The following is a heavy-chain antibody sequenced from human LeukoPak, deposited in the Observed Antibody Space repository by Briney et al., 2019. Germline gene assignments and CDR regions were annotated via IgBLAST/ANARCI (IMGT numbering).Heavy chain of an antibody. CDR3: ARNEYGYAFDF. D-gene: IGHD4-17*01. CDR1: GFTFSSYG. J-gene: IGHJ3*01. CDR2: ISYDGSNK. Sequence: GGSLRLSCAASGFTFSSYGMHWVRQAPGKGLEWVAVISYDGSNKYYADSVKGRFTISRDNSKNTLYLQMNSLRAEDTAVYYCARNEYGYAFDFWGQGTMVTVSS. V-gene: IGHV3-30*03.